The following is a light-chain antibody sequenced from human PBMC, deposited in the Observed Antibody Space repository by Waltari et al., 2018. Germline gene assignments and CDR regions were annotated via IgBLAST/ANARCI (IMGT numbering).Light chain of an antibody. J-gene: IGKJ1*01. CDR2: WAS. CDR3: QQYYSTPWT. Sequence: DIVMTQSPDSLAVSLGERATINCKSSQSVLFSSNSNNYLAWYQQKSGQPPKLLIYWASTRESGVPDRFSGSGSGTHFTLIISSLQAEDVAVYYCQQYYSTPWTFGQGTKVEIK. CDR1: QSVLFSSNSNNY. V-gene: IGKV4-1*01.